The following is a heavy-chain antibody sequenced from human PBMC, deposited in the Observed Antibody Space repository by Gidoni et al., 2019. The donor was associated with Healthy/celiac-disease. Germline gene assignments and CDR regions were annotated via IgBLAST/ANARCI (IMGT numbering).Heavy chain of an antibody. V-gene: IGHV4-59*01. Sequence: QVQLQESGPGLAKPSETLSLTCTVSGRSIRSYYWSWIRQPPGTGVVWIGYIYYSGSTTYNPSLKSRVTISVDTSKNQFSLKLSSVTAADTAVYYCARGSRSMVWFDPWGQGTLVTVSS. CDR2: IYYSGST. J-gene: IGHJ5*02. D-gene: IGHD2-8*01. CDR3: ARGSRSMVWFDP. CDR1: GRSIRSYY.